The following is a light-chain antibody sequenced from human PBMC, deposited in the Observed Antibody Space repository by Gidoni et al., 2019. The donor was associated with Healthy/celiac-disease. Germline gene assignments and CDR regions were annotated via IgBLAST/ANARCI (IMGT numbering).Light chain of an antibody. J-gene: IGKJ5*01. V-gene: IGKV2-28*01. CDR2: LGS. CDR1: QSLLQSNGYNY. Sequence: DMVMTQSPLSLPVTPGEPASISCRSSQSLLQSNGYNYLDWYLQKPGQSPQLLVYLGSNRASGVPDRFSGSGSGTDFTLKISRVEAEDVGVYYCMQDLQTPITFGQGTRLEIK. CDR3: MQDLQTPIT.